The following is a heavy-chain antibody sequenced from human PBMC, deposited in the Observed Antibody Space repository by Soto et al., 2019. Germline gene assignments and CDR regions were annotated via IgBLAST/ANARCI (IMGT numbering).Heavy chain of an antibody. CDR3: ARDLGIAAAGRYYFYGMDV. D-gene: IGHD6-13*01. V-gene: IGHV1-69*13. CDR2: IIPIFGTA. J-gene: IGHJ6*02. CDR1: GGTFSSYA. Sequence: SVKVSCKASGGTFSSYAISWVRQAPGQGLEWMGGIIPIFGTANYAQKFQGRVTITADESTSTAYMELSSLRSEDTAVYYCARDLGIAAAGRYYFYGMDVWGQGTTVTVSS.